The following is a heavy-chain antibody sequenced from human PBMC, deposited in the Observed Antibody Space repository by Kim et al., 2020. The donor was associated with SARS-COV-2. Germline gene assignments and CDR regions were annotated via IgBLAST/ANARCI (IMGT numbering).Heavy chain of an antibody. Sequence: GGSLRLSCAASGFTFSSYDMSWVRQAPGKGPEWVSTISKSGGSADYADSVKGRFTVSRDNSKSTMYLQINSVRAEDTAAYYCAYRTGFDYWGQGTLVTVSS. D-gene: IGHD1-1*01. J-gene: IGHJ4*02. CDR3: AYRTGFDY. CDR1: GFTFSSYD. V-gene: IGHV3-23*01. CDR2: ISKSGGSA.